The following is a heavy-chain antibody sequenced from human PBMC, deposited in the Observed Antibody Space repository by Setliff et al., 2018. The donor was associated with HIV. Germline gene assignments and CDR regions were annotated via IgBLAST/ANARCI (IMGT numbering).Heavy chain of an antibody. CDR3: ARGRRSTSSYYYYYYMDV. D-gene: IGHD2-2*01. V-gene: IGHV4-59*01. CDR2: IYYSGST. Sequence: SETLSLTCTVSGGSISSYYWSWIRQPPGKGLEWSGYIYYSGSTNYNPSLKSRVTISVDTSKNQFSLKLSSVTAADTAVYYCARGRRSTSSYYYYYYMDVWGKGTTVTVSS. J-gene: IGHJ6*03. CDR1: GGSISSYY.